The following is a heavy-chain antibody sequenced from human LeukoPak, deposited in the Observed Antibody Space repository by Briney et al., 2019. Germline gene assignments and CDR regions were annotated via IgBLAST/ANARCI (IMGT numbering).Heavy chain of an antibody. Sequence: ASVKVSCKASGYTFTGYYIHWVRQAPGQGLEWMGWINPNSGNTNYAQKLQGRVTMTTDTSTSTAYMELRSLRSDDTAVYYCARSGGWAYGDYDGFIAFDIWGQGTMVTVSS. V-gene: IGHV1-18*04. CDR1: GYTFTGYY. D-gene: IGHD4-17*01. CDR2: INPNSGNT. CDR3: ARSGGWAYGDYDGFIAFDI. J-gene: IGHJ3*02.